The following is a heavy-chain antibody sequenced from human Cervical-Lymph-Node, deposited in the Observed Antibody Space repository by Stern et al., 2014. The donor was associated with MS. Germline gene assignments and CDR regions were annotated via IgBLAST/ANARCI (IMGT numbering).Heavy chain of an antibody. J-gene: IGHJ4*02. CDR3: ARDRSFYGDSYYFDY. D-gene: IGHD4-17*01. CDR2: IYYSGST. Sequence: QVQLQQSGPGLVKPSETLSLTCTVSGGSVSSGSYYWSWIRQPPGKGLEGIGYIYYSGSTNNNPSLKSRVTISVDTSKNQFSLKLSSVTAADTAVYYCARDRSFYGDSYYFDYWGQGTLVTVSS. V-gene: IGHV4-61*01. CDR1: GGSVSSGSYY.